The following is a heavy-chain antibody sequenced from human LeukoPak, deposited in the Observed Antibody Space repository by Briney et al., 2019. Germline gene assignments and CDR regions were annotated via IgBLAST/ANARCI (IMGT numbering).Heavy chain of an antibody. Sequence: SETLSLTCTVSGGSISSSSYYRGWIRQPPGKGLEWIGSIYYSGSTYYNPSLKSRVTISVDTSKNQFSLKLSSVTAADTAVYYCARHPDYSNYESPYYYYYYYMDVWGKGTTVTVSS. CDR2: IYYSGST. D-gene: IGHD4-11*01. J-gene: IGHJ6*03. CDR3: ARHPDYSNYESPYYYYYYYMDV. V-gene: IGHV4-39*01. CDR1: GGSISSSSYY.